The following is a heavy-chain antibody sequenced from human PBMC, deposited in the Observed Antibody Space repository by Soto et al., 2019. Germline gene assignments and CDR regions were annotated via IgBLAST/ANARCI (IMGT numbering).Heavy chain of an antibody. CDR3: TTRGAGYNADYDY. V-gene: IGHV3-73*01. CDR1: GFIFSGSA. Sequence: EVQLVESGGGLVQPGGSLKLSCAASGFIFSGSAIHWVRQASGEGLEWVGRIRSKANNYATACAASLKGRITISRDDSKNTAYLQMNSLQTEDTAVYYCTTRGAGYNADYDYWGQGTLVTVSS. J-gene: IGHJ4*02. D-gene: IGHD5-12*01. CDR2: IRSKANNYAT.